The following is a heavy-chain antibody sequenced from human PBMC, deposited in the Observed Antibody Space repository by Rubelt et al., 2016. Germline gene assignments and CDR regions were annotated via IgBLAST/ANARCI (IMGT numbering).Heavy chain of an antibody. CDR2: INTDGST. CDR3: GRDLSGDPYYSDY. CDR1: RYW. J-gene: IGHJ4*02. Sequence: RYWMHWVRQAPGKGLVWVSRINTDGSTSYADSVKGRFTISRDNGKNTLHLQMNSLRAEDTAVYYCGRDLSGDPYYSDYWGQGTLVTVSS. D-gene: IGHD7-27*01. V-gene: IGHV3-74*01.